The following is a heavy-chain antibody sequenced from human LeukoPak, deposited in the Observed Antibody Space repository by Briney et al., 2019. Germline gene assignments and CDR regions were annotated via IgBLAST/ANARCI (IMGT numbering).Heavy chain of an antibody. CDR3: AGEKAPYCGGDCDAFDI. CDR1: GFTFSSYA. Sequence: PGGSLRLSCAASGFTFSSYAMHWVRQAPGKGLEWVAVISYDGSNKYYADSVKGRFTISRDNSKNTLYLQMNSLRAEDTAVYYCAGEKAPYCGGDCDAFDIWGQGTMVTVSS. D-gene: IGHD2-21*02. CDR2: ISYDGSNK. V-gene: IGHV3-30-3*01. J-gene: IGHJ3*02.